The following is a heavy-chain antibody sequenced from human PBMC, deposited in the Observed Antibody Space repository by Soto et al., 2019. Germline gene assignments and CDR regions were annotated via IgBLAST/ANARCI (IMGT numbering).Heavy chain of an antibody. CDR1: GFTFSTYA. V-gene: IGHV3-23*01. Sequence: EVQLLESGGGLVQPGGSLRLSCAASGFTFSTYAMAWVRQAPGKGLEWLSSISSSSGSTFYADSVKGRFTISRDNSENTLSMQLNSLRAEDTAVYYCAKQPLKVPLRFGYWGQGTLVTVSS. CDR2: ISSSSGST. J-gene: IGHJ4*02. D-gene: IGHD6-25*01. CDR3: AKQPLKVPLRFGY.